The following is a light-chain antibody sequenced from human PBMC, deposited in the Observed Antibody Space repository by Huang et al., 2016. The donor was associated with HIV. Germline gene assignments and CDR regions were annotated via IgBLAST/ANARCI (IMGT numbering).Light chain of an antibody. CDR2: GAS. V-gene: IGKV1-6*01. Sequence: AIQMTQSPSSLSASVGDRVTITCRASQGITDDLAWYQQKPGKAPKLLISGASTLRSGVPPRCSGSGSGTDFTLTISSLQPEDYATYYCLQDHNYPRTFGQGTKVEI. CDR1: QGITDD. J-gene: IGKJ1*01. CDR3: LQDHNYPRT.